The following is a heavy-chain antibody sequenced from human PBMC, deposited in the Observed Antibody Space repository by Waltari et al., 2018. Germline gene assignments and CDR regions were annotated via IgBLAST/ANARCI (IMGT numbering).Heavy chain of an antibody. J-gene: IGHJ6*03. CDR3: ARDISATRAYYLDV. CDR1: GFTFDDYA. V-gene: IGHV3-9*03. CDR2: ISWNSGSR. Sequence: EVQLVESGGGLVQPGRSLRLSCAASGFTFDDYAMHWVRQAPGKGMEWVSDISWNSGSRVNADYVKGRFTISRGNARNSLYLQMNSRTAEDMALYHCARDISATRAYYLDVWGKGTTVTVSS.